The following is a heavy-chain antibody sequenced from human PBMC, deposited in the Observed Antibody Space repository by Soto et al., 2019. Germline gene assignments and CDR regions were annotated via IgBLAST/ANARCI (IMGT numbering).Heavy chain of an antibody. CDR3: ARDFSPPGGFFYYAFDV. CDR2: IKRDGTVT. Sequence: EVQLVESGGGLVQPGESLRLSCAASGFTFSAFWMTWLRQAPGKGLEWVANIKRDGTVTHYGDSVEGRCPLSMENAQNSLFLQLNSLRPEDTAMYYCARDFSPPGGFFYYAFDVWGQGTFVTVSS. J-gene: IGHJ3*01. D-gene: IGHD3-3*01. CDR1: GFTFSAFW. V-gene: IGHV3-7*04.